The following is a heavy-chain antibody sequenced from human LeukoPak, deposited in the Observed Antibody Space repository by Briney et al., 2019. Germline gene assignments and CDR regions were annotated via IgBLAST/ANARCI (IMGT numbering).Heavy chain of an antibody. CDR2: IKHSGST. CDR3: ARTGYDILTGYRYYYYYMDV. V-gene: IGHV4-34*01. D-gene: IGHD3-9*01. Sequence: PSETLSLTCAVYGGSFSGYYWSWIRQPPGKGLEWIGEIKHSGSTNYNPSLKSRVTISVDTSKNQFSLKLSSVTAADTAVYDCARTGYDILTGYRYYYYYMDVWGKGTTVTVSS. CDR1: GGSFSGYY. J-gene: IGHJ6*03.